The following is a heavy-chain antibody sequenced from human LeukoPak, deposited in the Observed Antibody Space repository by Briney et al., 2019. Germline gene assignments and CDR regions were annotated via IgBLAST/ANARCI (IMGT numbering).Heavy chain of an antibody. D-gene: IGHD6-6*01. CDR3: AKVPLAARPDYYYYYMDV. CDR2: ISGSGGST. V-gene: IGHV3-23*01. CDR1: GFTFSSYA. Sequence: GGSLRLSCAASGFTFSSYAMSWVRQAPGKGLEWVSAISGSGGSTYYADSVKGRFTISRDNSKNTLYLQMNSLRAEDTAVYYSAKVPLAARPDYYYYYMDVWGKGTTVTVSS. J-gene: IGHJ6*03.